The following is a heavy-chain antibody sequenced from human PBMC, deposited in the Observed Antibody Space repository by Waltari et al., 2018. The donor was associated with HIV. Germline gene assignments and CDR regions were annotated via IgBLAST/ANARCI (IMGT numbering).Heavy chain of an antibody. CDR2: IYYTGRT. Sequence: QVQLHQSGPGLVRPSASLPVTCSVTGGSFLRSYWTWIRQPPGKGLEWIGYIYYTGRTNCNPSLKSRVTISVDTSKNQFSLRLRSVTAADTAVYYCARGLFGVGSNWFDPWGQGILVTVSS. V-gene: IGHV4-59*01. CDR3: ARGLFGVGSNWFDP. D-gene: IGHD3-3*01. CDR1: GGSFLRSY. J-gene: IGHJ5*02.